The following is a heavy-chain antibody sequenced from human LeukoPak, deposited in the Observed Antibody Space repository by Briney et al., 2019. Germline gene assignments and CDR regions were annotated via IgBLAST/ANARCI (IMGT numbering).Heavy chain of an antibody. Sequence: GASVRVSCKASGYTFTSYYMNWVRQSPGQGLEWMGMINPSGGSTNYAQKFQGRVTVTRDKSTSTVYMELSSLGSEDTAVYYCARGSINYNSGGYYDNPPLDYWGQGTLVTVSS. V-gene: IGHV1-46*01. J-gene: IGHJ4*02. CDR2: INPSGGST. CDR3: ARGSINYNSGGYYDNPPLDY. D-gene: IGHD3-22*01. CDR1: GYTFTSYY.